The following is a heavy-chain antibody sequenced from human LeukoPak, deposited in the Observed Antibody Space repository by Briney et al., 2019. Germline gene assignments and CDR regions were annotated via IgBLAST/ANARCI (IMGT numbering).Heavy chain of an antibody. Sequence: GGSLRLSCAASGFTLSGYYMSWIRQAPGKGLEWVSYISSSGSTMYYGDSVKGRFTISRDNAKNSLFLQMNSLRAEDTAVYFSARTRKDYYDNSGLFDSWGQGTLLTVSS. CDR1: GFTLSGYY. CDR2: ISSSGSTM. J-gene: IGHJ4*02. CDR3: ARTRKDYYDNSGLFDS. D-gene: IGHD3-22*01. V-gene: IGHV3-11*01.